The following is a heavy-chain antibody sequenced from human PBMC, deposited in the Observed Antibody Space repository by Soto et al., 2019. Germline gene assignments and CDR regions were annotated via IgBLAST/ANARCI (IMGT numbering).Heavy chain of an antibody. V-gene: IGHV3-30-3*01. CDR2: ISYDGSNK. CDR1: GFTFSSYA. CDR3: ARGRAGYCSSTSCYTSWYFDL. Sequence: LRLSWAASGFTFSSYAMHWVRQAPGKGLEWVAVISYDGSNKYYADSVKGRFTISRDNSKNTLYLQMNSLRAEDTAVYYCARGRAGYCSSTSCYTSWYFDLWGRGTLVTVSS. D-gene: IGHD2-2*02. J-gene: IGHJ2*01.